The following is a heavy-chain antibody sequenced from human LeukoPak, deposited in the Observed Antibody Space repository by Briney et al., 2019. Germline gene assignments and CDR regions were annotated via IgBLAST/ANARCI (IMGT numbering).Heavy chain of an antibody. J-gene: IGHJ4*02. CDR1: GFTFDDYG. D-gene: IGHD3-9*01. Sequence: GGSLRLSCAASGFTFDDYGMSWVRQAPGKGLEWVSGINWNGGSTGYADSVKGRFTISRDNAKSSLYLQMNSLRAEDTALYHCARVNFDILTGYNDYWGQGTLVTVSS. CDR3: ARVNFDILTGYNDY. CDR2: INWNGGST. V-gene: IGHV3-20*01.